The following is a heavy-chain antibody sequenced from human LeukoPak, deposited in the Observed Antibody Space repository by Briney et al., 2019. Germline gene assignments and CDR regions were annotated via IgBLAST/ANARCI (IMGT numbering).Heavy chain of an antibody. V-gene: IGHV4-4*02. CDR2: IYHSGST. CDR1: GGSISSSNW. Sequence: SETLSFTCAVSGGSISSSNWWSWVRQPPGKGLEWIGEIYHSGSTNYNPSLKSRVTISVDKSKNQFSLKLSSVTAVDTAVYYCARDEYYDSSGYSWGQGTLVTVSS. D-gene: IGHD3-22*01. CDR3: ARDEYYDSSGYS. J-gene: IGHJ5*02.